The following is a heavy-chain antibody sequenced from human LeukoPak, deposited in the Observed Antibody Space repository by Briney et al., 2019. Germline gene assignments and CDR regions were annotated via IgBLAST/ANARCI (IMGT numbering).Heavy chain of an antibody. Sequence: GGSLRLSCAASGFAFSSNWMHWVRQAPGKGLVWVSHISTDARTITYADFVKGRFTISRDNAKNTLYLQMNSLRAEDTALYYCVRGQETAWGLDYWDQGTLVTVSS. CDR1: GFAFSSNW. CDR2: ISTDARTI. CDR3: VRGQETAWGLDY. J-gene: IGHJ4*02. V-gene: IGHV3-74*01. D-gene: IGHD3-16*01.